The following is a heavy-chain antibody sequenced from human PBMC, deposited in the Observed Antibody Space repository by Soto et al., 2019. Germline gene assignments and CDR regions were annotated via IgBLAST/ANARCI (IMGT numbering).Heavy chain of an antibody. D-gene: IGHD3-16*01. Sequence: ESGGGVFQPGTSLRLSCVGSGFTFRSYVIHWVRQAPGKGLEWVALTSYDGSNKDYGDSVKGRFTISRDNSRNTVDLQMDSLRREDTSLYYCARWGTTGGLDVWGQGTLASVSS. CDR1: GFTFRSYV. CDR3: ARWGTTGGLDV. J-gene: IGHJ1*01. CDR2: TSYDGSNK. V-gene: IGHV3-33*05.